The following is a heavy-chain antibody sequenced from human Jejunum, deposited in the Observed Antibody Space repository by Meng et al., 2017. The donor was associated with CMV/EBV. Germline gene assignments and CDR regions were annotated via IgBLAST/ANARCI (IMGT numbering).Heavy chain of an antibody. CDR2: IADSGGST. CDR1: GFTFSSQT. CDR3: AKGQYWFDT. Sequence: EVQLMESGGGLVQPEGSLRLSCAASGFTFSSQTMSWVRQAPGKGLEWVSNIADSGGSTYYADSVKGRFTIYRDNGKNSLFLQMNSLRDDDRGKYYCAKGQYWFDTWGQGTLVTVAS. V-gene: IGHV3-23*01. D-gene: IGHD2/OR15-2a*01. J-gene: IGHJ5*02.